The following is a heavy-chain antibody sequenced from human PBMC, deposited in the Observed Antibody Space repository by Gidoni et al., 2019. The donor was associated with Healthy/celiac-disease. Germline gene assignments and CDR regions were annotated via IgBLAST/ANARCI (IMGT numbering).Heavy chain of an antibody. Sequence: QVQLVQSGAEVKKPGSSVQVSCQASGGTFSSYAISWVRQAPGQGLEWMGRIIPILGIANYAQKFQGRVSITADKSTSTAYMELSSLRSEDTAVYYCARVIVDYGSGSQDYYYYGMDVWGQGTTVTVSS. D-gene: IGHD3-10*01. CDR3: ARVIVDYGSGSQDYYYYGMDV. CDR2: IIPILGIA. CDR1: GGTFSSYA. J-gene: IGHJ6*02. V-gene: IGHV1-69*04.